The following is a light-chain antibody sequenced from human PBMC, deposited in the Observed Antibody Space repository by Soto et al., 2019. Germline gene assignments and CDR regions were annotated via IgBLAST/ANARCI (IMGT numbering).Light chain of an antibody. CDR2: DAS. CDR1: QSVSSSY. Sequence: EIVLTQSPATLSLSPGESATLSCRASQSVSSSYLAWYQQKPGQAPRLLIYDASKRATAIPVRFSGSGSGTDFTLTISSLQPEDFATYYCQQSDSSLTFGQGTKLDIK. J-gene: IGKJ1*01. CDR3: QQSDSSLT. V-gene: IGKV3D-20*02.